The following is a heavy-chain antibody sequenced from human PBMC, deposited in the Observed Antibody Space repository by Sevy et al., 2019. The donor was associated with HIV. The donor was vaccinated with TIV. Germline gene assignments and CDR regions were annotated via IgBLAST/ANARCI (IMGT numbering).Heavy chain of an antibody. CDR2: IRNKAKSSTT. Sequence: GGSLRLSCAASGFILGDLYMDWVRQAPGKGLKWIGRIRNKAKSSTTEYAASVKGRFTITRDDSKNSLYLQMNSLKTEDTARYYCAAVAADRGYFNIWGRGTLVTVSS. V-gene: IGHV3-72*01. CDR3: AAVAADRGYFNI. CDR1: GFILGDLY. D-gene: IGHD6-19*01. J-gene: IGHJ2*01.